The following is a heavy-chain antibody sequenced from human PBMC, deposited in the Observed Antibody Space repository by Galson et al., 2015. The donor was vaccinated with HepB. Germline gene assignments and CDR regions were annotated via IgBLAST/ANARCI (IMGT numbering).Heavy chain of an antibody. Sequence: SVKVFCKPSGFTFTSYAIHWVRQAPGQSLEWMGWINAGNGNTKYSQKFQGRVTITRDTSARIAYMELSSLRSEDTAVYFCARGAEDYYDYYYMDVWGRGTTVTVSS. J-gene: IGHJ6*03. CDR1: GFTFTSYA. V-gene: IGHV1-3*01. CDR2: INAGNGNT. CDR3: ARGAEDYYDYYYMDV.